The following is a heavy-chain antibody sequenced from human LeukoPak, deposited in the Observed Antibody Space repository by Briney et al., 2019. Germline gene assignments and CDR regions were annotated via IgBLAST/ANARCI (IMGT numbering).Heavy chain of an antibody. V-gene: IGHV1-18*01. D-gene: IGHD3-10*01. CDR3: ARDIQDYYGSGSYYPDAFDI. J-gene: IGHJ3*02. CDR1: GYTFTSYG. Sequence: GASVKVSCKASGYTFTSYGISWVRQAPGQGLEWMGWISAYNGNTNYAQKLQGRVTMTTDTSTSTAYMELRSLRSDDTAVYYCARDIQDYYGSGSYYPDAFDIWGQGTMVTVSS. CDR2: ISAYNGNT.